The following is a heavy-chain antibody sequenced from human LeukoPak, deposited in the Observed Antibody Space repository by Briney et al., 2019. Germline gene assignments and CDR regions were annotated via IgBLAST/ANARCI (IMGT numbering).Heavy chain of an antibody. CDR1: GYTFTSYA. D-gene: IGHD5-24*01. Sequence: ASVKVSCKASGYTFTSYAMHWERQAPGQRLEWMGWINAGNGNTKYSQKFQGRVTITRDTSASTAYMELSSLRSEDTAVYYCAGGRWLQYYFDYWGQGTLVTVSS. J-gene: IGHJ4*02. CDR3: AGGRWLQYYFDY. V-gene: IGHV1-3*01. CDR2: INAGNGNT.